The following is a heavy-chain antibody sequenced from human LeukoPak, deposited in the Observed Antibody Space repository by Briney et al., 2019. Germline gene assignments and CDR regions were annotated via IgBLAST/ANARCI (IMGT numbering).Heavy chain of an antibody. D-gene: IGHD2-21*01. CDR2: ISYDGSNK. CDR1: GFTFSSYG. CDR3: AKDSHEMWCPDY. Sequence: PGGSLRLSCAASGFTFSSYGMHWVRQAPGKGLEWVAVISYDGSNKYYADSVKGRFTISRDNSKNTLYLQMNSLRVEDTAVYYCAKDSHEMWCPDYWGQGTLVTVSS. J-gene: IGHJ4*02. V-gene: IGHV3-30*18.